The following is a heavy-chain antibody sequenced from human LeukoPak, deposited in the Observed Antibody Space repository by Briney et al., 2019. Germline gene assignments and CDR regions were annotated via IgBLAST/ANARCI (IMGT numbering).Heavy chain of an antibody. V-gene: IGHV4-59*01. J-gene: IGHJ4*02. CDR2: IYSSGSI. D-gene: IGHD3-22*01. CDR1: GGSISSYY. CDR3: AINYGDSGYTAFGY. Sequence: SETLSLTCTVSGGSISSYYWSWIRQSPGKGLEWIGHIYSSGSINYNPSLTSRVTISIDTSKNQFSLKLSSVTAADTALYYCAINYGDSGYTAFGYWGRGTLVTVSS.